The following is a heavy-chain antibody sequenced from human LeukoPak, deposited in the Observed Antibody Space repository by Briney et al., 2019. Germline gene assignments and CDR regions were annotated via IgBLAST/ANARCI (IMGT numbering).Heavy chain of an antibody. V-gene: IGHV3-23*01. CDR3: AKEGVASRETWFDS. Sequence: GGSLRLSCAASEFTFSSYEMNWIRQAPGKGLDWVSTISSSADRTYYTDSVKGRFTISRDNSKDTLYLQMNNLRAEDTAIYYCAKEGVASRETWFDSWGQGTLVTVSS. CDR2: ISSSADRT. J-gene: IGHJ5*01. CDR1: EFTFSSYE. D-gene: IGHD3-3*01.